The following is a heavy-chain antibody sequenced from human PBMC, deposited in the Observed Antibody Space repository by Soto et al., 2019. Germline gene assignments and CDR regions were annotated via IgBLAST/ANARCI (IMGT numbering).Heavy chain of an antibody. Sequence: PGGSLRLSCATSGFSFSDYGFHWVRQAPGTGLEWVAVISYDGKGQHFAESVKGRFSISRDDSKKTVYLEMNSLKTEDTAVYYCAKVHCTTTTCYGADAFDIWGQGTMVTVSS. D-gene: IGHD2-2*01. CDR2: ISYDGKGQ. CDR1: GFSFSDYG. CDR3: AKVHCTTTTCYGADAFDI. V-gene: IGHV3-30*18. J-gene: IGHJ3*02.